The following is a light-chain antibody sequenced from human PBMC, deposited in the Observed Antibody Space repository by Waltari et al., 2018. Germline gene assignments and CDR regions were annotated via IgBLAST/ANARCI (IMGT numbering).Light chain of an antibody. CDR1: SSDVGTYKY. CDR2: DVS. J-gene: IGLJ3*02. Sequence: QSALTQPRSVSGSPGQSVTISCTGTSSDVGTYKYVSWHQQHPGQAPKLIIFDVSKRTSGVPERFSGSKSGGTASLTISGLQAEDEADYYCCSYTVSNTLLFGGGTKLTVL. V-gene: IGLV2-11*01. CDR3: CSYTVSNTLL.